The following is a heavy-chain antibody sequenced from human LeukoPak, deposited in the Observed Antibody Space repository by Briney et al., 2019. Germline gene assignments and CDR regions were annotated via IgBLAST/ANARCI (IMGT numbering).Heavy chain of an antibody. CDR3: AREQQLVGFDP. CDR1: GYTFTSYY. Sequence: ASVKVSCKASGYTFTSYYMHWVRQAPGQGLEWMGIINPSGGSTSYAQKFQGRVTMTRDTSTSTVYMELSSLRSGDTAVCYCAREQQLVGFDPWGQGTLVTASS. J-gene: IGHJ5*02. CDR2: INPSGGST. V-gene: IGHV1-46*01. D-gene: IGHD6-13*01.